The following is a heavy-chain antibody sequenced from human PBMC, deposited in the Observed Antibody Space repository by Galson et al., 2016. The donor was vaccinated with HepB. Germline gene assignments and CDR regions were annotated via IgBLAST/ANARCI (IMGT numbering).Heavy chain of an antibody. V-gene: IGHV4-61*01. CDR3: ARGEYNWNVGRRVNYCFDY. J-gene: IGHJ4*02. CDR1: GGSVSSGSYY. Sequence: ETLSLTCTVSGGSVSSGSYYWSWIRQPPGKGLEWIGYIYYSGNTKYNPSLKSRVTISVDTSKNQFSLKLSSVTAADTAVYYCARGEYNWNVGRRVNYCFDYWGQGTLVTVSA. CDR2: IYYSGNT. D-gene: IGHD1-20*01.